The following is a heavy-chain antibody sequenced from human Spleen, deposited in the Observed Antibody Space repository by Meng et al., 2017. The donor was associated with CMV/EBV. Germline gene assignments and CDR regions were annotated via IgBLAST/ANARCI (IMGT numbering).Heavy chain of an antibody. Sequence: SGCTFSSYSMNWVRQAPGKGLEWVSSISSNSRHIYYADSVKGRFTVTRDNAKNSLYLQMNSLRAEDTAVYYCARDFQGRDYQPFAYWGQGTLVTVSS. CDR2: ISSNSRHI. D-gene: IGHD2-2*01. V-gene: IGHV3-21*01. CDR3: ARDFQGRDYQPFAY. J-gene: IGHJ4*02. CDR1: GCTFSSYS.